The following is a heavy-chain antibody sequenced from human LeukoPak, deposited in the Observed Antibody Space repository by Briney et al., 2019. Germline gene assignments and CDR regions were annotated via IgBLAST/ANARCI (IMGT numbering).Heavy chain of an antibody. J-gene: IGHJ3*02. V-gene: IGHV5-51*01. CDR1: GYSFTSYW. D-gene: IGHD3-3*01. CDR2: IYPGDSDT. CDR3: ARQRPSFGVVIYDAFDI. Sequence: GASLQISCKGSGYSFTSYWIGWVRQMPGKGLEWMGIIYPGDSDTRYSPSFQGQVTISADKSISTAYLQWSSLKASDTAMYYCARQRPSFGVVIYDAFDIWGQGTMVTVSS.